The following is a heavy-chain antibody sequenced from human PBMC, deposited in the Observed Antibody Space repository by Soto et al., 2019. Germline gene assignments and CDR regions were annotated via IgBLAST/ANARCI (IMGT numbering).Heavy chain of an antibody. D-gene: IGHD1-26*01. CDR2: ISYDGSNK. V-gene: IGHV3-30*03. CDR1: GFTFSTYG. Sequence: QVQLVESGGGVVQPGGSLRLPCAASGFTFSTYGMHWVRQPPGKGLEWVAVISYDGSNKFYADSLRGRFTISRDNSNNTVFLQMNSLRADDTAVYYCAAARPGIVGATPSDFWGQGNLVTVSS. CDR3: AAARPGIVGATPSDF. J-gene: IGHJ4*02.